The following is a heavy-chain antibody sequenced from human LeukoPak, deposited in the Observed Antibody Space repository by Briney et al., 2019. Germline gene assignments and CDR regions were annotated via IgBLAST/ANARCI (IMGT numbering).Heavy chain of an antibody. D-gene: IGHD2-15*01. CDR1: GGSFSGYY. CDR3: ARGSIVVAVAASGIGDYYYYGMDV. CDR2: INHSGST. Sequence: KPSETLSLTCAVYGGSFSGYYWSWIRQPPGKGLEWIGEINHSGSTNYNPSLKSRVTISVDTSKNQFSLKLSSVTAADTAVYYCARGSIVVAVAASGIGDYYYYGMDVWGQGTTVTVSS. V-gene: IGHV4-34*01. J-gene: IGHJ6*02.